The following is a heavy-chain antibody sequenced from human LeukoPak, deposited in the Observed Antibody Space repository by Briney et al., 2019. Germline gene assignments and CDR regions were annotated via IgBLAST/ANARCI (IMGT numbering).Heavy chain of an antibody. CDR1: GGSISSST. Sequence: GTLSLTCAVSGGSISSSTNWWSWVRQPPGKGLEWVSVIDASGTNIESADSVKGRFTISRDNSKKTLYLQMNSLRAEDTAVYYCARVGYNWNVDYWGQGTLVTVSS. V-gene: IGHV3-23*05. CDR2: IDASGTNI. D-gene: IGHD1-1*01. J-gene: IGHJ4*02. CDR3: ARVGYNWNVDY.